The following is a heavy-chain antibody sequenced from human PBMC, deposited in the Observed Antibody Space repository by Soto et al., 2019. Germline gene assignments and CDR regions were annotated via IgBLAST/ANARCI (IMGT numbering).Heavy chain of an antibody. J-gene: IGHJ4*02. CDR1: GFSLTTTGVG. CDR2: IYWDDDK. D-gene: IGHD3-3*01. V-gene: IGHV2-5*02. CDR3: AHILSWSGYYPYHFDS. Sequence: QITLKESGPTLVKPTQTLTLTCTFSGFSLTTTGVGVGWIRQPPGKALEWLAFIYWDDDKRYNPSLKSSLTITKDPSKNQVVLTMTNVDLVDTGTYFCAHILSWSGYYPYHFDSWGQGTQVTGSS.